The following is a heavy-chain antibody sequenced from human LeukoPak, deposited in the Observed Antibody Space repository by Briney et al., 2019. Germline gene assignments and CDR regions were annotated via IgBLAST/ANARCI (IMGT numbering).Heavy chain of an antibody. J-gene: IGHJ6*04. CDR3: ASSCSSTSCYGRDV. D-gene: IGHD2-2*01. V-gene: IGHV3-20*01. CDR1: GFTFDDYG. CDR2: INWNGGST. Sequence: PGGCLRLSCAASGFTFDDYGMSWVRQAPGKGLEWVSGINWNGGSTGYADSVKGRFTISRDNAKNSLYLQMNSLRAEDTALYHCASSCSSTSCYGRDVWGKGTRVTLSS.